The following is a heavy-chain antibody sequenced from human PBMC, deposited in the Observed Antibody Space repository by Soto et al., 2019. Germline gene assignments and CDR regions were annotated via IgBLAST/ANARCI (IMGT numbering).Heavy chain of an antibody. Sequence: EVQLSESVGGLVQPGGSLRLSCAASVFTFSTSVMSWVRQAPGKGLQWVSSISGRGDRTNYADSVKGRFTVSRDNSKNTLFLDMNAVTADDTALYYCTWSLVARDAFDEWGQGTMVIVSS. CDR1: VFTFSTSV. CDR3: TWSLVARDAFDE. D-gene: IGHD5-12*01. J-gene: IGHJ3*01. CDR2: ISGRGDRT. V-gene: IGHV3-23*01.